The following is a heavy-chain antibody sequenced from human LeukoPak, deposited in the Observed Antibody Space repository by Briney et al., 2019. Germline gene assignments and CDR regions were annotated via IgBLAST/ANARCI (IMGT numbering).Heavy chain of an antibody. CDR3: ARESSSMASHSFDY. CDR2: NSSSSGNV. J-gene: IGHJ4*02. Sequence: QPGGSLRLSCAASGFPFSRYCMNWGRPAPGEGLEGGSYNSSSSGNVFYADSVKGRFTISRDNAKNSLYLQMNSLRDEDTAVYYCARESSSMASHSFDYWGQGTLVTVSP. V-gene: IGHV3-48*02. D-gene: IGHD2/OR15-2a*01. CDR1: GFPFSRYC.